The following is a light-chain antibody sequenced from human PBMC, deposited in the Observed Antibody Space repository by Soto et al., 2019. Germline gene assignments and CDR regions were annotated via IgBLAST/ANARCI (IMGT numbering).Light chain of an antibody. CDR3: RSYTSSSTPV. CDR2: DVS. CDR1: SSDAGGYNY. Sequence: QSALTQPASVSGSPGQSITISCTGTSSDAGGYNYVSWYQQHPGKAPKLMIYDVSNRPSGVSNRFSGSKSGNTASLTISGLQAEDEADYYCRSYTSSSTPVFGGGTKLTVL. J-gene: IGLJ2*01. V-gene: IGLV2-14*01.